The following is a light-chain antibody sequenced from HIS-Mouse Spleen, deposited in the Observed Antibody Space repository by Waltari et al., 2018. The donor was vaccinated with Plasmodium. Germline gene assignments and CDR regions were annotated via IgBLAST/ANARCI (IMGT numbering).Light chain of an antibody. CDR1: ALQKQY. Sequence: SYELTQPPSLSVSPGQTARITCSGDALQKQYAYWYQQKPGQAPVLVIYKDSERPSGIPERFSGSSSGTTVTLTISGVQAEDEADYYCQSADSSGTYPVVFGGGTKLTVL. CDR2: KDS. CDR3: QSADSSGTYPVV. V-gene: IGLV3-25*03. J-gene: IGLJ2*01.